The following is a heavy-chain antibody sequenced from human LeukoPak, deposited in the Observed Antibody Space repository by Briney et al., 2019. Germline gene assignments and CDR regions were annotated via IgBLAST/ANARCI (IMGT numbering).Heavy chain of an antibody. D-gene: IGHD6-6*01. Sequence: QAGGSLRLSCAASGFTFSSYAMSWVRQAPGKGLEWVSAISGSGGSTYYADSVKGRFTISRDNSKNTLYLQMNSLRAEDTAVYYCAKDRDRPYSCSGRPLDYWGQGTLVTVSS. CDR1: GFTFSSYA. CDR3: AKDRDRPYSCSGRPLDY. J-gene: IGHJ4*02. V-gene: IGHV3-23*01. CDR2: ISGSGGST.